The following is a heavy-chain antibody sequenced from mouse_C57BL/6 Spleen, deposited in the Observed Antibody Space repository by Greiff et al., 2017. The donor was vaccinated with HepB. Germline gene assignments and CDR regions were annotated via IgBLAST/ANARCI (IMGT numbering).Heavy chain of an antibody. CDR1: GYTFTSYW. J-gene: IGHJ4*01. V-gene: IGHV1-59*01. CDR2: IDPSDSYT. CDR3: ARALTEKAMDY. D-gene: IGHD1-1*01. Sequence: QVQLQQPGAELVRPGTSVKLSCKASGYTFTSYWMHWVKQRPGQGLEWIGVIDPSDSYTNYNQKFKGKATLTVDTSSSTAYMQLSSLTSEDSAVYYCARALTEKAMDYWGQGTSVTVSS.